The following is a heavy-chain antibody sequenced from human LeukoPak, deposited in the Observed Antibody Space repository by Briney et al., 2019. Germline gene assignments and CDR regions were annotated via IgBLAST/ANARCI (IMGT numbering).Heavy chain of an antibody. Sequence: SETLSLTCAVYGETFIHNFWTWIRQPPGKGLEWIGQINHSGSTYYNPSLKSRVTILVDTSKNQFSLKLTSVTAADTAVYYCARAMPYFYGSIAVPGTIDYWGQGILVTVSA. D-gene: IGHD6-19*01. CDR2: INHSGST. J-gene: IGHJ4*02. CDR3: ARAMPYFYGSIAVPGTIDY. CDR1: GETFIHNF. V-gene: IGHV4-34*01.